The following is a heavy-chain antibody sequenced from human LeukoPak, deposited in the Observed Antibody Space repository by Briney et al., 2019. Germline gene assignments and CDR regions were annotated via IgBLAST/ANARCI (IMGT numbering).Heavy chain of an antibody. CDR3: ARSVLGYCSGTSCYTNHYFDY. CDR2: IYPGDSDT. D-gene: IGHD2-2*02. J-gene: IGHJ4*02. Sequence: GESLKISCKGSGYSFAGYWIAWVRQMPGKGLEWMGCIYPGDSDTKYSPSFQGQVTISVDKSINTAYLQWSSLKASDTAMYYCARSVLGYCSGTSCYTNHYFDYWSQGTLVTVSS. CDR1: GYSFAGYW. V-gene: IGHV5-51*01.